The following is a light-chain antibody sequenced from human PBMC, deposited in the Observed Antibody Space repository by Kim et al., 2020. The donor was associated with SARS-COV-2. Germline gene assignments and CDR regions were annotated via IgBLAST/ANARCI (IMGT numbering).Light chain of an antibody. V-gene: IGKV1-16*02. CDR3: QQYNSYPLT. Sequence: TQSPSSLSASGRDRVTITCRASEGISHYLRWFQQKPGKAPKSLRHDASSQFSGSGSGTEFTLTITSLQPEDFATYYCQQYNSYPLTFGQGTKLEI. CDR2: DAS. J-gene: IGKJ2*01. CDR1: EGISHY.